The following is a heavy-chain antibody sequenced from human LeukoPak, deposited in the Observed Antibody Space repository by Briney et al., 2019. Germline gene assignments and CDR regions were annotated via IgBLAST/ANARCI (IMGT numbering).Heavy chain of an antibody. J-gene: IGHJ3*02. CDR1: GGSISSYY. Sequence: SETLSLTCTVSGGSISSYYWSWIRQPPGKGLEWIGYIYYSGSTNYNPSLKSPVTISLDTSKNQFSLKLSSVTAADTAVYYCARSSYYYGADAYDIWGQGTMVTVSS. CDR2: IYYSGST. V-gene: IGHV4-59*01. D-gene: IGHD3-10*01. CDR3: ARSSYYYGADAYDI.